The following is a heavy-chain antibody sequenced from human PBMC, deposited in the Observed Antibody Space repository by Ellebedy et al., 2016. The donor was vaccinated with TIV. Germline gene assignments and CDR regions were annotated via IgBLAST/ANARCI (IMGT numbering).Heavy chain of an antibody. CDR1: GYTFTTYD. D-gene: IGHD3-10*01. CDR3: ARGGYYYGSATYYPLDY. Sequence: AASVKVSCKASGYTFTTYDINWVRQASGQGLEWMGWMNPNSGNTGYAQRFQGRVTMTRNTSINTAYMELTSLRSEDTALYFCARGGYYYGSATYYPLDYWGQGTLVTVSS. CDR2: MNPNSGNT. V-gene: IGHV1-8*01. J-gene: IGHJ4*02.